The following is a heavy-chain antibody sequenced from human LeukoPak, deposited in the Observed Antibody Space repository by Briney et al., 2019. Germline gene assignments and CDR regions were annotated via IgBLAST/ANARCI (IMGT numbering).Heavy chain of an antibody. Sequence: ASVKVSCKASGYTITGYYMHWVRQAPGQGLEWMGRINPNSGGTNYAQKFQGRVTMTRDTSISTAYMELSRLRSGDTAVYYCARAYYYGSVSYTPYGPLLLLDYWGQGTLVTVSS. CDR3: ARAYYYGSVSYTPYGPLLLLDY. CDR2: INPNSGGT. J-gene: IGHJ4*02. D-gene: IGHD3-10*01. V-gene: IGHV1-2*06. CDR1: GYTITGYY.